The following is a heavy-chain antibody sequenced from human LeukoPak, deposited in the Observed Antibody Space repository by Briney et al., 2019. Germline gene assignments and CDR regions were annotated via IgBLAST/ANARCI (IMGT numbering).Heavy chain of an antibody. CDR1: GFTLSSHW. CDR3: AKAESRYSSSSPLLYY. Sequence: GGSLRLSCEASGFTLSSHWMSWVRQAPGKGLEWLGNINQDGTENNSVDSVKGRFTLSRDNGKNSLFLQMNSLRADDTAVYYCAKAESRYSSSSPLLYYWGQGTLVTVSS. J-gene: IGHJ4*02. D-gene: IGHD6-6*01. CDR2: INQDGTEN. V-gene: IGHV3-7*01.